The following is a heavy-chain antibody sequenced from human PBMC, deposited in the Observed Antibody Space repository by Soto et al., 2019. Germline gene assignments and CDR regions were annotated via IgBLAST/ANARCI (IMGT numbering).Heavy chain of an antibody. CDR1: GFTFDDYA. CDR3: AKSGYGGYDY. CDR2: ISWNSGSI. D-gene: IGHD5-12*01. Sequence: GGSLRLSCAASGFTFDDYAMHWVRQAPGKGLEWVSGISWNSGSIGYADSVKGRFTISRDNAKNSLYLQMNSLRAEDTALYYCAKSGYGGYDYWGQGTLVTVSS. V-gene: IGHV3-9*01. J-gene: IGHJ4*02.